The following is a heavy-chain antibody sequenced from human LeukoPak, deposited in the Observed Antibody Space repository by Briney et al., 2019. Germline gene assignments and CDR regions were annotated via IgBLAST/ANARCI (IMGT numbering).Heavy chain of an antibody. CDR2: IYYSGST. Sequence: SETLSLTCTVSGGSVSSGSYYWSWIRQPPGKGLEWTGYIYYSGSTNYNPSLKSRVTISVDTSKNQFSLKLSSVTAADTAVYYCARLTLGGSFDYWGQGTLVTVSS. V-gene: IGHV4-61*01. J-gene: IGHJ4*02. CDR3: ARLTLGGSFDY. D-gene: IGHD3-10*01. CDR1: GGSVSSGSYY.